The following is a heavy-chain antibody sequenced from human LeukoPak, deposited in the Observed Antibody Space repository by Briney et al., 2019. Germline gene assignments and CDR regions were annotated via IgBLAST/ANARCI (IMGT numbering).Heavy chain of an antibody. D-gene: IGHD2-15*01. J-gene: IGHJ6*04. Sequence: GGSLRLSCAASGFTFSSYEMNWVRQAPGKGLEWVSYISSSGSTIYYADSVKGRFTISRDNPKNSLYLQMNSLRAEDTAVYYCARDIVVVVAATRYYYGMDVWGKGTTVTVSS. V-gene: IGHV3-48*03. CDR1: GFTFSSYE. CDR3: ARDIVVVVAATRYYYGMDV. CDR2: ISSSGSTI.